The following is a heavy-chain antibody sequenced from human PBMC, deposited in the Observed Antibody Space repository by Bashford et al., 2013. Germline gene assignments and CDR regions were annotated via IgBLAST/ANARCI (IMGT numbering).Heavy chain of an antibody. Sequence: WVRQAPGQGLEWMGWIDPNSGATNYAQKFQGRVTMTRDTSISTAYMELSGLKSDDTAVYYCARDNDGDYAEYFQHWGQGTLVTVSS. J-gene: IGHJ1*01. V-gene: IGHV1-2*02. D-gene: IGHD4-17*01. CDR3: ARDNDGDYAEYFQH. CDR2: IDPNSGAT.